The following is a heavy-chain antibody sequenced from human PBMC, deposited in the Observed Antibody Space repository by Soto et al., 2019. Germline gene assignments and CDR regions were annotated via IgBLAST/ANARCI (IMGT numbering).Heavy chain of an antibody. CDR3: ARGSRGGSSWSDDAFDI. V-gene: IGHV4-34*01. CDR1: GGSFSGYY. Sequence: SETLSLTCAVYGGSFSGYYLSWIRQPPGKGLEWIGEINHSGSTNYNPSLKSRVTISVDTSKNQFSLKLSSVTAADTAVYYCARGSRGGSSWSDDAFDIWGQGTMVTVSS. D-gene: IGHD6-13*01. CDR2: INHSGST. J-gene: IGHJ3*02.